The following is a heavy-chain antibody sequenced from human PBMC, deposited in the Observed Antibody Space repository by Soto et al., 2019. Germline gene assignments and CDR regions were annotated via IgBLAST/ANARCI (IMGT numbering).Heavy chain of an antibody. J-gene: IGHJ5*02. CDR1: GGSISSSSYS. V-gene: IGHV4-39*01. Sequence: QLQLQESGPGLVKPSETLSFTSTVSGGSISSSSYSWGWIRQPPGKELEWIGSIYYSGSTYYNPSLKSRVTISVDTSKNQFSLKLSSVTAADTAVYYCARVGIGYCSSTSCYRWFDPWGQGTLVTVSS. D-gene: IGHD2-2*01. CDR3: ARVGIGYCSSTSCYRWFDP. CDR2: IYYSGST.